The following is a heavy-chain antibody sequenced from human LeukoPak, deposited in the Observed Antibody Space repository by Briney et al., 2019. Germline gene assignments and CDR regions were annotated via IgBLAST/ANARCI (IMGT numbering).Heavy chain of an antibody. Sequence: SETLSLTCTVSGGSVSSGSYCWSWIRQPPGKGLEWIGYISYTGSTNYNPSLKSRVTISLDTSKKQFSLNLSSVTAADTAVYYCARDTGPFDYWGQGTLVTVSS. J-gene: IGHJ4*02. V-gene: IGHV4-61*01. CDR1: GGSVSSGSYC. CDR2: ISYTGST. CDR3: ARDTGPFDY. D-gene: IGHD2-8*02.